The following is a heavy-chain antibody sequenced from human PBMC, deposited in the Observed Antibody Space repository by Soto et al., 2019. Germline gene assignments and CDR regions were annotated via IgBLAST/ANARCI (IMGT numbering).Heavy chain of an antibody. D-gene: IGHD2-2*01. CDR1: GGSFSGYY. J-gene: IGHJ4*02. CDR2: INHSGST. V-gene: IGHV4-34*01. Sequence: PLETLSLTCAVYGGSFSGYYWSWVRQPPGKGLEWIGEINHSGSTNYNPSLKSRVTITVDTSKNQFSLKLSSRTAADTAVYYCARWFCSRTSCYVGYWGQGTLVTVSS. CDR3: ARWFCSRTSCYVGY.